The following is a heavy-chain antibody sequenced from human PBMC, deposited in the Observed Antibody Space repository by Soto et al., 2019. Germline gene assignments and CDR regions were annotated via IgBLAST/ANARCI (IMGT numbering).Heavy chain of an antibody. D-gene: IGHD4-4*01. CDR3: AKGGAATTTNYFFYAMAV. CDR1: GFTFSNHA. V-gene: IGHV3-23*01. J-gene: IGHJ6*02. CDR2: ISGSGST. Sequence: GGSLRLSCVASGFTFSNHAMSWVRQAPGKGLEWVSGISGSGSTYYADSVKGRLTISRDNSKNTLYLQMNSLRAEDTAVYYCAKGGAATTTNYFFYAMAVWGQGTTVTV.